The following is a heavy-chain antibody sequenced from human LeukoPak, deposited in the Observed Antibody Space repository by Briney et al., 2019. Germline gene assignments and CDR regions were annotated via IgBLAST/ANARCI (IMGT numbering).Heavy chain of an antibody. V-gene: IGHV5-10-1*01. CDR1: GYPFTTYR. CDR2: IDPTDSST. CDR3: ARLRDD. J-gene: IGHJ4*02. Sequence: GESLKISCKGSGYPFTTYRISWVRQMPGKGLEWMGIIDPTDSSTYYSPSFQGHVTISVDRSISTVFLHWSTLKASDTAMYYCARLRDDWGQGTLVTVSS.